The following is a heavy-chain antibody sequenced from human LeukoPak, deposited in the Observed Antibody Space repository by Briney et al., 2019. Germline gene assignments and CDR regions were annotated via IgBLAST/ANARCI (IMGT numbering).Heavy chain of an antibody. D-gene: IGHD6-19*01. CDR1: GFTLSNYA. CDR2: FSDSGANT. J-gene: IGHJ4*02. CDR3: AKLASQYNSVDY. V-gene: IGHV3-23*01. Sequence: PGGSLRLSCGASGFTLSNYAMNWVRQAPGEGLEWVSGFSDSGANTYYGDSVKGRFTISRDNSKNTLYLQMNSLRVEDTAVYYCAKLASQYNSVDYWGQGTLVTVSS.